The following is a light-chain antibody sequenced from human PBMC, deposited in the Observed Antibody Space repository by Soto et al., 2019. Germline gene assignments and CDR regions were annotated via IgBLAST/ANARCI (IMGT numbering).Light chain of an antibody. CDR1: SSDVGGYNY. V-gene: IGLV2-8*01. J-gene: IGLJ1*01. Sequence: CALTQPPSGSGSPGQSVAISCTGTSSDVGGYNYVSWYQQHPGKAPKLMIYDVSKRPSGVPDRFSGSKSGNTASLTVSGLQAEDEADYYGSSYAGTNTHHVFGTRTKDTDL. CDR2: DVS. CDR3: SSYAGTNTHHV.